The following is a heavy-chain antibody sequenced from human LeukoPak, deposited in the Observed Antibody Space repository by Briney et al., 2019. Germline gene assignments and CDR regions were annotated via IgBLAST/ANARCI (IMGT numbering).Heavy chain of an antibody. D-gene: IGHD3-10*01. V-gene: IGHV4-4*09. CDR1: GGSISSYY. Sequence: PSETLSLTCTVSGGSISSYYWSWIRQPPGKGLEWIGYIYTSGSTNYNPSLKSRVTMSVDTSKNQFSLKLSSVTAADTAVYYCARADGSGSGFDYWGQGTLVTVSS. CDR3: ARADGSGSGFDY. CDR2: IYTSGST. J-gene: IGHJ4*02.